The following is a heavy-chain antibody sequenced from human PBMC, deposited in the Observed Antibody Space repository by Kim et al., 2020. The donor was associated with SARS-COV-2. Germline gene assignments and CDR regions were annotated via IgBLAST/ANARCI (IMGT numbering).Heavy chain of an antibody. CDR3: ARDWDQLLALYYFDY. CDR1: GFTFSSYW. J-gene: IGHJ4*02. D-gene: IGHD2-2*01. Sequence: GGSLRLSCAASGFTFSSYWMSWVRQAPGKGLEWVANIKQDGSEKYYVDSVKGRFTISRDNAKNSLYLQMNSLRAEDTAVYYCARDWDQLLALYYFDYWGQGTLVTVSS. V-gene: IGHV3-7*03. CDR2: IKQDGSEK.